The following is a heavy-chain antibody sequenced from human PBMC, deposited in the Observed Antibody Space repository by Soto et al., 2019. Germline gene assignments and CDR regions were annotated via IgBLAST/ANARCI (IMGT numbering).Heavy chain of an antibody. D-gene: IGHD5-18*01. CDR1: GYSFTSYC. Sequence: GESLKISCKGSGYSFTSYCIGWVRQMPGKGLEWMWIIYPGDSDTRYSPSFQGQVTISADNYISTAYLQWSSLKASDTAMYYCARLFSIQLWSQPGYWGQGTLVTVSS. V-gene: IGHV5-51*01. CDR2: IYPGDSDT. J-gene: IGHJ4*02. CDR3: ARLFSIQLWSQPGY.